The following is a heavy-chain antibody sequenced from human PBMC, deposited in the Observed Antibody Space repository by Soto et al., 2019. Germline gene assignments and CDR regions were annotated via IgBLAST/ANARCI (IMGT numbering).Heavy chain of an antibody. J-gene: IGHJ4*01. D-gene: IGHD1-26*01. V-gene: IGHV1-46*01. Sequence: ASVKVSCKASGYTFTSYYMHWVRQAPGQGLEWMGIINPSGGSTSYAQKIQGRVTMTKDTSTSTGYMELSSLRSEDTAAYYCVNLPGVRATITFDYWDHGTLLTVCS. CDR3: VNLPGVRATITFDY. CDR1: GYTFTSYY. CDR2: INPSGGST.